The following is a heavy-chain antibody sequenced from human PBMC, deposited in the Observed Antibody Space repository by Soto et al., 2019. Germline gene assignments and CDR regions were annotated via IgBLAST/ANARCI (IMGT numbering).Heavy chain of an antibody. Sequence: QIQLVQSGTEVRKPGASAKVSCKTSGYTFTNNDVCWVRQTPGQGLEWMGWISPYSGKTHYARKFKGRVTMTTDTPTSTVYMELTSLTSDDTAVYYCAREGLLLLPDYWGQGTLVTVSS. CDR3: AREGLLLLPDY. J-gene: IGHJ4*02. D-gene: IGHD3-22*01. CDR2: ISPYSGKT. CDR1: GYTFTNND. V-gene: IGHV1-18*01.